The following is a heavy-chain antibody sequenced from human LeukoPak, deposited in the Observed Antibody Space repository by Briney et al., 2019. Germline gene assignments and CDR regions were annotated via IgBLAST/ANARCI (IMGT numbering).Heavy chain of an antibody. CDR3: ARGVNSGYSDY. Sequence: SQTLSLTCAVSGGSISSGGYSWSWIRQPPGKGLEWIGYIYYSGSTYYNPSLKSRVTISVDTSKNQFSLKLSSVTAADTAVYYCARGVNSGYSDYWGQGNLVTVSS. J-gene: IGHJ4*02. CDR2: IYYSGST. CDR1: GGSISSGGYS. V-gene: IGHV4-30-4*07. D-gene: IGHD1-26*01.